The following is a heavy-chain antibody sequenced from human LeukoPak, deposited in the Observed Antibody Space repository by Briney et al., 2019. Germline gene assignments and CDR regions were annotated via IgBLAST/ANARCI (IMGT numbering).Heavy chain of an antibody. Sequence: SETLSLTCTVSGGSISSSSYYWGWIRQPPGKGLGWIGSIYYSGSTYNNPSLKSRVTISVDTSKNQFSLKLSSVTAADTAVYYCASTSTGIAAAGPNWFDPWGQGTLVTVSS. D-gene: IGHD6-13*01. CDR2: IYYSGST. J-gene: IGHJ5*02. V-gene: IGHV4-39*07. CDR1: GGSISSSSYY. CDR3: ASTSTGIAAAGPNWFDP.